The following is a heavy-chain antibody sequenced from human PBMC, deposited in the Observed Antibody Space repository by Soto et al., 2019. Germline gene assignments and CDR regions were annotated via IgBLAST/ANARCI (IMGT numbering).Heavy chain of an antibody. CDR1: GASISSDNR. Sequence: QVQLQESGPGLVKPSGTLSLTCAVSGASISSDNRWTWVRQPPGEGLVWIGEISQSGTTKYNPSLASRVTISVDKSKNQFSLRLTSMTAADTAVYYCAKKVLAALRLYYFFGLDVWGQGTTVTVSS. V-gene: IGHV4-4*02. CDR2: ISQSGTT. D-gene: IGHD2-15*01. CDR3: AKKVLAALRLYYFFGLDV. J-gene: IGHJ6*02.